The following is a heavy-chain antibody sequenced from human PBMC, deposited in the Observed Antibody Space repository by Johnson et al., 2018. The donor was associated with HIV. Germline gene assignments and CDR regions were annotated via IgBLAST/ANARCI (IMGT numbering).Heavy chain of an antibody. CDR2: ISNDGRNK. D-gene: IGHD2-15*01. Sequence: QVQLVESGGGVVQPARSLRLSCAASGFTFSSYSMHWVRQAPGKGLEWVAGISNDGRNKYYADSVKGRFTISRDNSKNTLYLQMNSLRAEDTAVYYCAKNGGVGGGSSNDAFDIWGQGTMVTVSS. J-gene: IGHJ3*02. CDR1: GFTFSSYS. V-gene: IGHV3-30-3*02. CDR3: AKNGGVGGGSSNDAFDI.